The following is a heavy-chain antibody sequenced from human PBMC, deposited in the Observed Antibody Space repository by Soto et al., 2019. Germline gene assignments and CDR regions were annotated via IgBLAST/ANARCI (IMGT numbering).Heavy chain of an antibody. V-gene: IGHV4-61*01. Sequence: QVQLQVSGPGLLKPSETLSLTCSVSGGSVSNKTYYWSWIRQPPGKRLEWIGYVYYSGTTNYNPSLKSRVTISVDLSKNQFSLRLSSVTTADTALYYCARTTAVPNTLRSRYFFDYWGQGTLVTVSS. CDR1: GGSVSNKTYY. J-gene: IGHJ4*02. D-gene: IGHD4-17*01. CDR2: VYYSGTT. CDR3: ARTTAVPNTLRSRYFFDY.